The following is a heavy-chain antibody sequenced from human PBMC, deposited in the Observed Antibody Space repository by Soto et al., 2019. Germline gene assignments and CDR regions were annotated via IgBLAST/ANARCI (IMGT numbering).Heavy chain of an antibody. J-gene: IGHJ4*02. V-gene: IGHV1-8*01. CDR1: GYTFTSYD. Sequence: QVQLVQSGAEVKKPGASVKVSCKASGYTFTSYDINWVRQATGQGLEWKGWMNPNSGNTGYAQKFQGRVTMTRNTSISTAYMELSSLRSEDTAVYYCARGYSGYDYIWGSYRFYYFDYWGQGTLVTVSS. CDR2: MNPNSGNT. CDR3: ARGYSGYDYIWGSYRFYYFDY. D-gene: IGHD3-16*02.